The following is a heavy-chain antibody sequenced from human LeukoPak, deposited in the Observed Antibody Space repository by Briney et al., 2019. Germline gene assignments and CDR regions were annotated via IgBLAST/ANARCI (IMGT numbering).Heavy chain of an antibody. V-gene: IGHV5-51*01. CDR3: ARLSLPDYCDSSGYYLKEAFDI. J-gene: IGHJ3*02. CDR1: GYSFTSYW. D-gene: IGHD3-22*01. CDR2: IYPGDSDT. Sequence: GESLKISCKGSGYSFTSYWIGWVRQMPGKGLEWMGIIYPGDSDTRYSPSFQGQVTISADKSISTAYLQWSSLKASDTAMYYCARLSLPDYCDSSGYYLKEAFDIWGQGTMVTVSS.